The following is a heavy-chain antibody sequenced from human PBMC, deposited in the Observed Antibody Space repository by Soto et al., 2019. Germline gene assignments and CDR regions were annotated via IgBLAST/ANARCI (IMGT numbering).Heavy chain of an antibody. D-gene: IGHD1-1*01. CDR1: GYTFTSYG. V-gene: IGHV1-18*01. CDR2: ISAYNGNT. CDR3: ARDLGGRSRAGFDY. J-gene: IGHJ4*02. Sequence: GASVKVSCKASGYTFTSYGISWVRQAPGQGLEWMGWISAYNGNTNYAQKLQGRVTMTTDTSTSTAYMELRSLRSDDTAVYYCARDLGGRSRAGFDYWGQGTLVTVSS.